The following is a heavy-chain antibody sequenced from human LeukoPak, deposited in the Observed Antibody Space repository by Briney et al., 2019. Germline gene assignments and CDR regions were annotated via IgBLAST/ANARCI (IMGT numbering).Heavy chain of an antibody. V-gene: IGHV1-46*01. CDR1: GYTFTSYY. Sequence: ASVKVSCKASGYTFTSYYMHWVRQAPGQGLEWMGIINPSGGSTSYAQKFQGRVTMTRDMSTSTDYMELSSLRSEDTAVYYCASTGVAGTLLFDYWGQGTLVTVSS. D-gene: IGHD6-19*01. CDR3: ASTGVAGTLLFDY. CDR2: INPSGGST. J-gene: IGHJ4*02.